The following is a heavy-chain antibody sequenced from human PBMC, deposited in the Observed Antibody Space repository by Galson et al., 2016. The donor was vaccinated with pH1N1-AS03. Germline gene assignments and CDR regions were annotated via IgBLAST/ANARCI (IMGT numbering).Heavy chain of an antibody. V-gene: IGHV3-7*03. CDR1: GFSFSASW. CDR2: IRQDGSEK. D-gene: IGHD3-10*01. Sequence: SLRLSCAASGFSFSASWMSWVRQAPGKGLEWVANIRQDGSEKYYVDSVEGRFTISRDNAKNSLYLQMNSLKSEDTGVYYCTTAHGSGPGEFDYWGHGTLVTVSS. CDR3: TTAHGSGPGEFDY. J-gene: IGHJ4*01.